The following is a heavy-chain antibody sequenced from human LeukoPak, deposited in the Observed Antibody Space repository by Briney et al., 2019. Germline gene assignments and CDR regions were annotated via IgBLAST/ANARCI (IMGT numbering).Heavy chain of an antibody. V-gene: IGHV1-2*02. D-gene: IGHD4/OR15-4a*01. J-gene: IGHJ4*02. CDR1: GYTFTDYY. CDR3: ARGSALKGPRFPFDY. CDR2: INPNSGDT. Sequence: ASVKVSCKASGYTFTDYYMHWVRQAPGQRLGWMGWINPNSGDTKYAQKFQGRVTMTRDTSISTAYVELSRLTSNDTAVYYCARGSALKGPRFPFDYWGQGTLVTVSS.